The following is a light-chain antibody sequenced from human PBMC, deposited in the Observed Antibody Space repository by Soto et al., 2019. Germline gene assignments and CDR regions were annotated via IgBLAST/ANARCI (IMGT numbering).Light chain of an antibody. CDR2: EVN. V-gene: IGLV2-14*01. CDR1: SSDVGGYNY. J-gene: IGLJ7*01. CDR3: SSYTGSASWV. Sequence: QSVLTQPASVSGSPGQSITISCTGTSSDVGGYNYVSWYQQPPGKAPKLMIYEVNNRPSGVSNRFSGSKSGNTASLSISGLQAEDEADYYCSSYTGSASWVFGGGTQLTVL.